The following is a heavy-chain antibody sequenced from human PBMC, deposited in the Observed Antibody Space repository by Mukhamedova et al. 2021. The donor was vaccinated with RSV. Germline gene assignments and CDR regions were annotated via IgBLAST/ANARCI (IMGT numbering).Heavy chain of an antibody. V-gene: IGHV4-61*02. CDR3: AGGMSTVTTWVWFDP. D-gene: IGHD4-17*01. Sequence: GKEPEWIGRIYTGWSTNYNPSLESRVTISVDPSKNQFSLKLRSVTAADTAVYYCAGGMSTVTTWVWFDPWGPGIPVTVSS. J-gene: IGHJ5*02. CDR2: IYTGWST.